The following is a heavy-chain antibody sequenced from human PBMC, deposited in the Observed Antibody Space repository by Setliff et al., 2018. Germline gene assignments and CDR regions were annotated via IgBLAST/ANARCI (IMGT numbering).Heavy chain of an antibody. V-gene: IGHV3-7*03. CDR2: INQDGSGK. Sequence: GGSLRLSCAASGFTFSSFWMAWVRQSPGRGLEWVANINQDGSGKFYVDSVKGRFTIFRDNAKNTLFLHMNNLRPEDTAIYFCAKCTSWDSHYPYFDYWGQGALVTVSS. CDR1: GFTFSSFW. CDR3: AKCTSWDSHYPYFDY. J-gene: IGHJ4*02. D-gene: IGHD4-4*01.